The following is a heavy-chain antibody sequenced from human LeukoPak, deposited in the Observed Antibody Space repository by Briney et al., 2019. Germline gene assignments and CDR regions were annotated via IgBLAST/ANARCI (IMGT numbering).Heavy chain of an antibody. Sequence: PSETLSLTCAVYGGSFSGYYWSWIRQPPGKGLEWIGEINHSGSTNYNPSLKSRVTISVDTSKNQFSLKLSSVTAADTAMYYCARRVQDASSSGWSNSAYYFDYWGQGTLVTVSS. CDR1: GGSFSGYY. V-gene: IGHV4-34*01. CDR3: ARRVQDASSSGWSNSAYYFDY. CDR2: INHSGST. D-gene: IGHD6-19*01. J-gene: IGHJ4*02.